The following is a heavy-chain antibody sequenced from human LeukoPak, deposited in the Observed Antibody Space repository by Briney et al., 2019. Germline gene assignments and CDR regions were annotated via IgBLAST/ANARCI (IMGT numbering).Heavy chain of an antibody. CDR1: GFTFSSYS. V-gene: IGHV3-21*01. CDR3: AKDVLGYCSSTSCSRDDAFDI. CDR2: ISSSSSYI. J-gene: IGHJ3*02. D-gene: IGHD2-2*01. Sequence: GGSLRLSCAASGFTFSSYSMNWVRQAPGKGLEWVSSISSSSSYIYYADSVKGRFTISRDNAKNSLYLQMNSLRAEDTAVYYCAKDVLGYCSSTSCSRDDAFDIWGQGTMVTVSS.